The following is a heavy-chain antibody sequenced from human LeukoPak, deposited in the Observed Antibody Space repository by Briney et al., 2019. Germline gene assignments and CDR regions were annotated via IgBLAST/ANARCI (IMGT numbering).Heavy chain of an antibody. Sequence: HSGGSLRLSCAASGFTFSTYWMSWVRQAPGKGLEWVANIKQDGSEKYYVDSVKGRFAIYRDNAKNSLFLQMNTLRVEDTSVYYCAKDSLLTVVSPVAASWGQGTLVTVSS. J-gene: IGHJ5*02. CDR1: GFTFSTYW. D-gene: IGHD4-23*01. V-gene: IGHV3-7*01. CDR3: AKDSLLTVVSPVAAS. CDR2: IKQDGSEK.